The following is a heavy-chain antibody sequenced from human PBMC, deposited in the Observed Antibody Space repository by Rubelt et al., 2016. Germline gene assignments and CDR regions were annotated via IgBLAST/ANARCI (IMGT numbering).Heavy chain of an antibody. D-gene: IGHD3/OR15-3a*01. CDR1: GASFSGYY. J-gene: IGHJ4*02. CDR3: TRGRRLLDGDYVSY. V-gene: IGHV4-34*01. Sequence: QVQLQQWGAGLLKPSETLSLTCAVYGASFSGYYWSWIRQPPGKGLEWIGEINHSGSTNHNSSLKSRVTISVDTSKNQFSLKRGPVSAADTAVYYWTRGRRLLDGDYVSYWGQGTVVTVSS. CDR2: INHSGST.